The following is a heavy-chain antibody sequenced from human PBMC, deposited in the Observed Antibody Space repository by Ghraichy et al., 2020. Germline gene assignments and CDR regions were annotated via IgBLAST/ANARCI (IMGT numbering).Heavy chain of an antibody. D-gene: IGHD6-25*01. CDR1: GFTFSSYG. V-gene: IGHV3-33*01. J-gene: IGHJ6*02. Sequence: GGSLRLSCAASGFTFSSYGMHWVRQAPGKGLEWVAVIWYDGSNKYYADSVKGRFTISRDNSKNTLYLQMNSLRVEDTAVYYCARDGETGGYPDYYYGMDVWGQGTTVTVSS. CDR3: ARDGETGGYPDYYYGMDV. CDR2: IWYDGSNK.